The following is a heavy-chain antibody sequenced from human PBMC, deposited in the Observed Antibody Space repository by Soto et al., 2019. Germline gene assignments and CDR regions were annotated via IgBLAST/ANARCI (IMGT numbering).Heavy chain of an antibody. CDR1: AYTSTLYG. CDR2: IRAHNGET. V-gene: IGHV1-18*01. J-gene: IGHJ4*02. CDR3: ATALGTSGWFDY. D-gene: IGHD6-19*01. Sequence: QVHLVQSGAEVKRPGASVKVSCKASAYTSTLYGITWVRQAPGQGLEWMGWIRAHNGETKFARKFQDRVTITTDPSSSTVFMDLRTLTSDDTAVYYWATALGTSGWFDYWGQGTLVTVPS.